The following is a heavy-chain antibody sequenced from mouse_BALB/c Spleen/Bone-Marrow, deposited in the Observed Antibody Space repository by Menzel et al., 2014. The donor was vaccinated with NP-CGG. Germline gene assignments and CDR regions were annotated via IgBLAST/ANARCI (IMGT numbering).Heavy chain of an antibody. CDR3: TREGYYGSSPAWFAY. CDR2: IDPETGGT. J-gene: IGHJ3*01. V-gene: IGHV1-15*01. CDR1: GYTFTDYA. Sequence: VQLQQSGAELVRPGASVTLSCKASGYTFTDYAMHWVKQTPVHGLEWIGAIDPETGGTAYNQKFKGKATLTADKSSSTAYMELRSLTSEDSAVYYCTREGYYGSSPAWFAYWGQGTLVTVSA. D-gene: IGHD1-1*01.